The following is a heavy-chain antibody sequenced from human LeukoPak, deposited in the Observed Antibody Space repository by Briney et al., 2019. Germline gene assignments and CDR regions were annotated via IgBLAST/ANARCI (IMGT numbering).Heavy chain of an antibody. D-gene: IGHD3-10*01. CDR2: ILVSGAST. V-gene: IGHV3-23*01. J-gene: IGHJ4*02. CDR1: GLTLSSYA. Sequence: PGRCLRPACAASGLTLSSYAMGWVRQPPGNWLEWVAAILVSGASTYYADSVKGRFTSSRDNSQNTLYLQTKRLRAEDTAVYYCAYMEGALDYWGEGNLLTVSS. CDR3: AYMEGALDY.